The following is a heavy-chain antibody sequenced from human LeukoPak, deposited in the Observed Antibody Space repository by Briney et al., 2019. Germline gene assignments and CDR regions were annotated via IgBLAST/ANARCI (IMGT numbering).Heavy chain of an antibody. J-gene: IGHJ5*02. V-gene: IGHV3-48*04. Sequence: GGSLRLSCAASEFTFSSYSMSWVRQAPGKGLEWVSYISSTASSIYYADSVKGRFTITRDNAKNSLYLQMNSLRAEDTAVYYCARDVTYHGGDWFDPWGQGTLVTVSS. CDR2: ISSTASSI. CDR3: ARDVTYHGGDWFDP. D-gene: IGHD4-23*01. CDR1: EFTFSSYS.